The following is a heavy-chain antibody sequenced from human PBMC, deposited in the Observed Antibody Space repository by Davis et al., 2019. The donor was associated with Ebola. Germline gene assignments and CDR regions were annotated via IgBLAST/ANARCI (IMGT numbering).Heavy chain of an antibody. V-gene: IGHV4-59*12. J-gene: IGHJ4*02. CDR3: ASGVPASTSIDY. CDR1: GGSINSYY. D-gene: IGHD2-2*01. CDR2: IYHRGST. Sequence: PSETLSLTCTVSGGSINSYYWSWIRQPPGKGLEWIGYIYHRGSTSYNPSLKSRATISLDTSKNHFSLKLSSVTAADTAVYYCASGVPASTSIDYWGPGNLVTVSS.